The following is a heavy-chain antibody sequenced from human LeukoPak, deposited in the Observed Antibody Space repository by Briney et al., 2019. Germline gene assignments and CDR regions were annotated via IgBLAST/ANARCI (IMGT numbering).Heavy chain of an antibody. CDR3: ARVVLDHF. J-gene: IGHJ4*02. CDR1: GFDFSKYT. Sequence: GGSLRLSCAASGFDFSKYTKSWVRQAPGKGLEWVSSISSGSRRIHYADSMRGRFTISRDNAKSSVYLQMHNLRVEDTATYFCARVVLDHFWGRGTLVTVSS. D-gene: IGHD6-6*01. V-gene: IGHV3-21*06. CDR2: ISSGSRRI.